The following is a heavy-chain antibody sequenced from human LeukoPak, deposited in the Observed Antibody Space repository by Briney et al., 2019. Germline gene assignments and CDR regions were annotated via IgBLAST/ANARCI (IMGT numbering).Heavy chain of an antibody. D-gene: IGHD3-3*01. CDR3: ARSFSDSWNGYHYYYYYYMDV. J-gene: IGHJ6*03. CDR2: ISSSSSTI. V-gene: IGHV3-48*01. Sequence: GGSLRLSCAASGFTFSSYSMNWVRQAPGKGLEWVSYISSSSSTIYYADSVKGRFTISRDNGKNSLYLQMNSLRAEDTAVYYCARSFSDSWNGYHYYYYYYMDVWGKGTTVTVSS. CDR1: GFTFSSYS.